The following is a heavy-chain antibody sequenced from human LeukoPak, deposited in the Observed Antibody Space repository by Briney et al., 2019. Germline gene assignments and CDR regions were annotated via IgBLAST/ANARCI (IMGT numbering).Heavy chain of an antibody. V-gene: IGHV4-30-4*01. CDR3: AGAYSSSWYPHFQH. J-gene: IGHJ1*01. CDR1: GGSISSGDYY. CDR2: IYYSGST. D-gene: IGHD6-13*01. Sequence: SETLSLTCTVSGGSISSGDYYWSWIRQPPGKGLEWIGYIYYSGSTYYNPSLKSRVTISVDTSKNQFSLKLSSVTAADTAVYYCAGAYSSSWYPHFQHWGQGTLVTVSS.